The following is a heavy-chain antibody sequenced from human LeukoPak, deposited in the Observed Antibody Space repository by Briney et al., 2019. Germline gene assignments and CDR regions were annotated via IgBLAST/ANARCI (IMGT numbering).Heavy chain of an antibody. J-gene: IGHJ4*02. CDR1: GGSISSSSYY. V-gene: IGHV4-39*07. D-gene: IGHD6-19*01. Sequence: SETLSLTCTVSGGSISSSSYYWGWIRQPPGKGLEWIGSIYYSGSTYYNPSLKSRVTISVDTSKNQFSLKLSSVTAADTAVYYCARGRGSGWYTYWGQGTLVTVSS. CDR2: IYYSGST. CDR3: ARGRGSGWYTY.